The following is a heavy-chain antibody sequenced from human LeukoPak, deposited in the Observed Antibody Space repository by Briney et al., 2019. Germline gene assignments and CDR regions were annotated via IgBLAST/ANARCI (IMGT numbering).Heavy chain of an antibody. CDR3: AKIPYYDFWSGPPSMDV. V-gene: IGHV3-23*01. CDR1: GLTFSSYA. D-gene: IGHD3-3*01. Sequence: GGSLRLSCAASGLTFSSYAMSWVRQAPGKGLEWVSAISGSGGSTYYADSVKGRFTISRDNSKNTLYLQMNSLRAEDTAVYYCAKIPYYDFWSGPPSMDVWGKGTTVTVSS. J-gene: IGHJ6*03. CDR2: ISGSGGST.